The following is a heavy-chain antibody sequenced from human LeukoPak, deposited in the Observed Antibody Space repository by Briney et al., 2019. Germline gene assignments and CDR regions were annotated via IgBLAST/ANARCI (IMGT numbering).Heavy chain of an antibody. V-gene: IGHV1-69-2*01. Sequence: ASVKVSCKVSGYTFTDYYMHWVQQAPGKGLEWMGLVDPEDGETIYAEKFQGRVTITADTSTDTAYMELNSLRSEDTAVYYCATDHDDIVVVPAAKKRQDLKNWGQGTLVTVSS. CDR2: VDPEDGET. D-gene: IGHD2-2*01. CDR1: GYTFTDYY. CDR3: ATDHDDIVVVPAAKKRQDLKN. J-gene: IGHJ4*02.